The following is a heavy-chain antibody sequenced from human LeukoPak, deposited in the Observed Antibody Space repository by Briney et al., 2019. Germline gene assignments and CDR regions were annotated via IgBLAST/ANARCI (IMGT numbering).Heavy chain of an antibody. D-gene: IGHD6-19*01. Sequence: PSETLSLTCTVSGYSISSGYYWGWIRQPPGKGLEWIGSIYHSGSTYYNPSLKSRVTISVDTSKNQFSLKLSSVTAADTAVYYCARDRGTVAGIVDYWGQGTLVTVSS. CDR2: IYHSGST. J-gene: IGHJ4*02. V-gene: IGHV4-38-2*02. CDR1: GYSISSGYY. CDR3: ARDRGTVAGIVDY.